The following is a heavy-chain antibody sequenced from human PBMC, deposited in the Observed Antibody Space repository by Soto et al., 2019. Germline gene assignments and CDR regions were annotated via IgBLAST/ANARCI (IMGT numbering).Heavy chain of an antibody. D-gene: IGHD4-17*01. J-gene: IGHJ3*02. CDR2: IYSGGST. CDR1: GFTVSSNY. V-gene: IGHV3-66*01. CDR3: ARDMDNYGDSFDI. Sequence: EVQLVESGGGLVQPGGSLRLSCAASGFTVSSNYMSWVRQAPGKGLEWVSVIYSGGSTYYADSVKGRFTISRDNSKNTLYLQMNSLRAEDTAAYYCARDMDNYGDSFDIWGQGTMVTVSS.